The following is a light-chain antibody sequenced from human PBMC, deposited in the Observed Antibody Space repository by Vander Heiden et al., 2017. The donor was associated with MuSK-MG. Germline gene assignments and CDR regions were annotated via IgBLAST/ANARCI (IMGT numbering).Light chain of an antibody. CDR1: QSICSY. CDR2: AAS. J-gene: IGKJ1*01. V-gene: IGKV1-39*01. Sequence: DIQMSQSPSSLSASVGDRVTITCRASQSICSYLNWYQQKPGKAPKLLIYAASSLQSGVPSRFSGSGSRTDFTLTISSLQPEHFATYYCQQSDSTPWTFGQGTRVEIK. CDR3: QQSDSTPWT.